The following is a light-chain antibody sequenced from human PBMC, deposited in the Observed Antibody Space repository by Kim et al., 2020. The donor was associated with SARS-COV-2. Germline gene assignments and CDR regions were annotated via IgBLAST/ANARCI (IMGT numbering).Light chain of an antibody. V-gene: IGKV3D-15*01. CDR3: QVYYEWPQ. CDR2: DAS. Sequence: EVLMTQSPAILSVSPGERVTLSCRASQTVGSKLAWYQHKPGQAPRLLIYDASTRATGIPARFSGSGSGTEFTLTISSLQSEDFAVYFCQVYYEWPQFGQGTKLEI. J-gene: IGKJ2*01. CDR1: QTVGSK.